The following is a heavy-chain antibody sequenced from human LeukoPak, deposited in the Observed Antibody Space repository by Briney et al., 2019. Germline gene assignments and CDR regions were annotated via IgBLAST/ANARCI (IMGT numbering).Heavy chain of an antibody. CDR1: GFTFDDYA. D-gene: IGHD5-24*01. CDR3: AKIVEMATRAGAFDI. CDR2: ISWNSGSI. J-gene: IGHJ3*02. V-gene: IGHV3-9*01. Sequence: GGSLRLSCAASGFTFDDYAMHWVRQAPGKGLEWVSGISWNSGSIGYADSVKGRFTISRDNAKNSLYLQMNSLRAEDTALYYCAKIVEMATRAGAFDIWGQGTMVTVSS.